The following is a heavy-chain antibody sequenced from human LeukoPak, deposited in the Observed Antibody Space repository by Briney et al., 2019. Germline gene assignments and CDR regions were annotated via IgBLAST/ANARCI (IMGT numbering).Heavy chain of an antibody. Sequence: GESLKISCKGSGYTFTSYWIGWVRQMPGKGLEWVGIINPDDSDTRYSPSFQGQVTISADKSITTAYLRWSSLKASDTAMYYCARQLELQNYYGMDVWGQGTTVTVSS. J-gene: IGHJ6*02. CDR3: ARQLELQNYYGMDV. CDR1: GYTFTSYW. D-gene: IGHD1-7*01. V-gene: IGHV5-51*01. CDR2: INPDDSDT.